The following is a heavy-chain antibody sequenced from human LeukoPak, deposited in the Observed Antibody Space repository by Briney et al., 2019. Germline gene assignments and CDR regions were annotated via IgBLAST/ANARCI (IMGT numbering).Heavy chain of an antibody. V-gene: IGHV4-59*01. Sequence: PSETLSLTCTVSGGSISSYYWSWIRQPPGKGLEWIGYIYYSGSTNYNPSLKSRVTISVDTSKNQFSLKLSSVTAADTAVYYCARSRGSYSPWYFDLWGRGTLVTVSS. CDR1: GGSISSYY. CDR3: ARSRGSYSPWYFDL. J-gene: IGHJ2*01. D-gene: IGHD1-26*01. CDR2: IYYSGST.